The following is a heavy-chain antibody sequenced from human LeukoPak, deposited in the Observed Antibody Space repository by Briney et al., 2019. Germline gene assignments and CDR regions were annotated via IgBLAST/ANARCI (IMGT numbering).Heavy chain of an antibody. CDR3: ARDRVYSGYDRTGTFDY. CDR1: GGTFSSYA. Sequence: GSSVKVSCKASGGTFSSYAISWVRQAPGQGLEWMGGVIPIFGTANYAQKFQGRVTITADESTSTAYMELSSLRSENTAVYYCARDRVYSGYDRTGTFDYWGQGTLVTVYS. V-gene: IGHV1-69*01. J-gene: IGHJ4*02. D-gene: IGHD5-12*01. CDR2: VIPIFGTA.